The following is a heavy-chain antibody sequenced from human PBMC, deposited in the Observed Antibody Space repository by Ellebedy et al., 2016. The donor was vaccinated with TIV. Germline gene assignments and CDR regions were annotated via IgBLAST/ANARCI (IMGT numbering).Heavy chain of an antibody. Sequence: GGSLRLSCAASGFSFSDFYMTWVRQAPGKGLEWVSAISGSGGSTYYADSVKGRFTISRDNAKNSLYLQMNSLRAEDTAVYYCARRIDYGGIPRPLDYWGQGTLVTVSS. J-gene: IGHJ4*02. CDR2: ISGSGGST. CDR1: GFSFSDFY. V-gene: IGHV3-11*04. D-gene: IGHD4-23*01. CDR3: ARRIDYGGIPRPLDY.